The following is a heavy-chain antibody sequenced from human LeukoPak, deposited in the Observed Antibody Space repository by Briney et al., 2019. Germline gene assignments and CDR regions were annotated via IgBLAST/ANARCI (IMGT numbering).Heavy chain of an antibody. V-gene: IGHV1-2*02. J-gene: IGHJ3*02. CDR1: GYTFTGYY. CDR3: ARSRMVRGVNDAFDI. CDR2: INPNSGGT. D-gene: IGHD3-10*01. Sequence: WASVKVSCKASGYTFTGYYMHWVRQAPGQGLEWMGWINPNSGGTNYAQKFQGRVTMTRDTSTSTAYMELSRLRSDDTAVYYCARSRMVRGVNDAFDIWGQGTMVTVSS.